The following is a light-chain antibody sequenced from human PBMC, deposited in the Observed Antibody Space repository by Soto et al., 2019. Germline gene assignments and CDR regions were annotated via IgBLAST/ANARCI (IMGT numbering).Light chain of an antibody. CDR2: EVS. V-gene: IGLV2-8*01. CDR3: SSYAGSSTYV. Sequence: QSALTQPPSASGSPGQSVTISCTGTSSDVGGYNYVSWYQQHPGKAPKLMIYEVSKRPSGVPDRFSGSKSGNTASLTVSGLQAEDEADYYCSSYAGSSTYVFCTGTKLTVL. CDR1: SSDVGGYNY. J-gene: IGLJ1*01.